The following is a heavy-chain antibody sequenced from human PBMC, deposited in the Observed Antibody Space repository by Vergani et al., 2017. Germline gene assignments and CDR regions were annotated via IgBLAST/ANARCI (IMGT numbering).Heavy chain of an antibody. CDR2: IYTSGST. Sequence: QVQLQESGPGLVKPSETLSLTCTVSGGSISSYYWSWIRQPAGKGLEWIGRIYTSGSTNYNPSLKSRVTMSVDTSKNQFSLKLSSVTAADTAVYYCAREKVGPTVTTYWFDSWGQGTLVTVSS. CDR1: GGSISSYY. D-gene: IGHD4-17*01. CDR3: AREKVGPTVTTYWFDS. J-gene: IGHJ5*01. V-gene: IGHV4-4*07.